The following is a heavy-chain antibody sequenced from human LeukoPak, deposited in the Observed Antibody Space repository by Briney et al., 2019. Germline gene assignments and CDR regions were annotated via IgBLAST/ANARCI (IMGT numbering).Heavy chain of an antibody. CDR1: GGSISSSSYY. CDR3: ANFGELCY. D-gene: IGHD3-10*01. V-gene: IGHV4-39*07. CDR2: IYYSGST. J-gene: IGHJ4*02. Sequence: SETLSLTCTVSGGSISSSSYYWGWIRQPPGKGLEWIGSIYYSGSTYYNPSLKSRVTISVDTSKNQFSLKLSSVTAADTAVYYCANFGELCYWGQGTLVTVSS.